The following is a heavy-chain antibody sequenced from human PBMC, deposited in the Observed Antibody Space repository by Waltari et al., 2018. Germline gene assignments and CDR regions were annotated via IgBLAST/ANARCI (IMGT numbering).Heavy chain of an antibody. D-gene: IGHD1-1*01. CDR3: GRPWKNPTFDI. CDR2: IYYTGDT. CDR1: GASISSSTYY. V-gene: IGHV4-39*01. Sequence: QLQLQESGPGLVKPSETLSLTCTVSGASISSSTYYWHWVRQPPGKGPEWVGSIYYTGDTYYNPSLKSRVTISADMSKNQFSLKLSSVTAADTAIYYCGRPWKNPTFDIWGQGTMVTVSS. J-gene: IGHJ3*02.